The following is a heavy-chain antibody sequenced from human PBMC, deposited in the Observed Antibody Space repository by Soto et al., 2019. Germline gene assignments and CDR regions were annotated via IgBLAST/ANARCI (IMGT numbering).Heavy chain of an antibody. J-gene: IGHJ6*03. CDR2: IKQDGSEK. V-gene: IGHV3-7*01. D-gene: IGHD6-6*01. Sequence: GGSLRLSCAASGFTFSSYWMSWVRQAPGKGLEWVANIKQDGSEKYYVDSVKGRFTISRDNAKNSLYLQMNSLRAEDTAVYYCARQTSSIAARPAYMDVWGKGTTVTVSS. CDR3: ARQTSSIAARPAYMDV. CDR1: GFTFSSYW.